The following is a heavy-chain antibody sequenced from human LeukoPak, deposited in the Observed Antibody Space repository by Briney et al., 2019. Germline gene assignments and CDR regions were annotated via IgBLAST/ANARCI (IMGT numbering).Heavy chain of an antibody. V-gene: IGHV3-74*03. D-gene: IGHD4-17*01. CDR1: GLTFSSYW. CDR3: ARGFGDSRVHYYYGMDV. Sequence: GGSLRLSCAASGLTFSSYWMHWVRQAPGKGPVWVSRIDDDGNSITYADSVKGRFTISRDNAKNTLYLQMNSLRAEDTAVYFCARGFGDSRVHYYYGMDVWGQGTTVTVSS. CDR2: IDDDGNSI. J-gene: IGHJ6*02.